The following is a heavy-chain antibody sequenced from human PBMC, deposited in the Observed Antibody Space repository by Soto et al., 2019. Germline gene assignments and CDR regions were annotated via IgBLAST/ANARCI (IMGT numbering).Heavy chain of an antibody. CDR1: GGTFSSYA. CDR2: IIPIFGTA. V-gene: IGHV1-69*06. CDR3: ARERDIVVVPAAIREAFDI. D-gene: IGHD2-2*02. Sequence: QVQLVQSGAEVKKPGSSVKVSCKASGGTFSSYAISWVRQAPGQGLEWMGGIIPIFGTANYAQKFQGRVTMTADKSTSTAYMELSSLRSEDTAVYYCARERDIVVVPAAIREAFDIWGQGTMVTVSS. J-gene: IGHJ3*02.